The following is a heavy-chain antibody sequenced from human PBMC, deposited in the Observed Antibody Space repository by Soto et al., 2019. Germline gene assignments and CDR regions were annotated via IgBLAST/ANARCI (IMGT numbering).Heavy chain of an antibody. D-gene: IGHD5-18*01. J-gene: IGHJ4*02. Sequence: EVQLVKSGGGLIQPGGSLRLSCAASGFTVSNNYMTWVRQAPGKGLEWVSFIYSSGSTYYADSVKGRFTISRDNFKNTLYLQMNSLRAEDTAVYYCARGYSYTQPVFDYWGLGTLVTVSS. CDR2: IYSSGST. CDR3: ARGYSYTQPVFDY. CDR1: GFTVSNNY. V-gene: IGHV3-53*01.